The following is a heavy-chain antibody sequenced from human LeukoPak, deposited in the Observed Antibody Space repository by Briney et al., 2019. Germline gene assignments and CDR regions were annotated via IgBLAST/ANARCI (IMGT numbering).Heavy chain of an antibody. V-gene: IGHV4-59*01. CDR3: ARSLRYFAD. CDR2: IFYSGST. J-gene: IGHJ4*02. D-gene: IGHD3-9*01. Sequence: PSETLSLTCTVSGGSISSYYWGWIRQPPGKGLEWIGYIFYSGSTNCNPSLKSRLTMSVDTSKNQFSLKLSSVTAADTAVYYCARSLRYFADWGQGTLVTVSS. CDR1: GGSISSYY.